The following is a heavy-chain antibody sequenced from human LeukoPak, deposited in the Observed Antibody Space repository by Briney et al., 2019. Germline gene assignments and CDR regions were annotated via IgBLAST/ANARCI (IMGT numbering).Heavy chain of an antibody. D-gene: IGHD2-15*01. Sequence: ASVKVSRKASGYTFTGYYMHWVRQAPGQGLEWMGWINPNSGGTNYAQKFQGRVTMTRDTSISTAYMELSRLRSDDTAVYYCARATEYRSGGSCYSDYFDYWGQGTLVTVSS. CDR1: GYTFTGYY. CDR3: ARATEYRSGGSCYSDYFDY. J-gene: IGHJ4*02. V-gene: IGHV1-2*02. CDR2: INPNSGGT.